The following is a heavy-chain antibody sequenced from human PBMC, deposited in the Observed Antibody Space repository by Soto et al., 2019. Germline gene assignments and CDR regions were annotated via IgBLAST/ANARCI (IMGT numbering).Heavy chain of an antibody. Sequence: SETLSLTCAVSGGSISSSNWWSWVRQPPGKGLEWIGEIYHSGSTNYNPSLKSRVTISVDKSKNQFSLKLSSVTAADTAVYYCARRQDIHPYSSGDDDYWGQGTLVTVSS. J-gene: IGHJ4*02. D-gene: IGHD6-19*01. V-gene: IGHV4-4*02. CDR3: ARRQDIHPYSSGDDDY. CDR2: IYHSGST. CDR1: GGSISSSNW.